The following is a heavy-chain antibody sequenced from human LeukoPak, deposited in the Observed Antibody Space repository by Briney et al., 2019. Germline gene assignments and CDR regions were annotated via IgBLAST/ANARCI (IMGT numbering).Heavy chain of an antibody. J-gene: IGHJ4*02. V-gene: IGHV1-18*04. CDR1: GYTFTSYG. D-gene: IGHD3-10*01. Sequence: ASVKASCKASGYTFTSYGISWVRQAPGQGLEWMGWISAYNGNTNYAQKLQGRVTMTTDTSTSTAYMELRSLRSDDTAVYYCARDRGITMVRGVPQPFDWGQGTLVTVSS. CDR3: ARDRGITMVRGVPQPFD. CDR2: ISAYNGNT.